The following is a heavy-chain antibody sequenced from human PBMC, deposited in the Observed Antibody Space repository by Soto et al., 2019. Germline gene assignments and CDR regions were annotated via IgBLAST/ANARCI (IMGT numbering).Heavy chain of an antibody. Sequence: QVQLVQSGAEVKKPGASVKVSCKASGYTFTSYYMHWVRQAPGQGLEWMGIINPSGGSTSYAQKFQGRVTMTRDTSTSTVYMELSSLRSEDTAVYYCPRDTVPGYYGMDVWGQGTTVTVSS. J-gene: IGHJ6*02. D-gene: IGHD4-4*01. CDR2: INPSGGST. CDR1: GYTFTSYY. CDR3: PRDTVPGYYGMDV. V-gene: IGHV1-46*01.